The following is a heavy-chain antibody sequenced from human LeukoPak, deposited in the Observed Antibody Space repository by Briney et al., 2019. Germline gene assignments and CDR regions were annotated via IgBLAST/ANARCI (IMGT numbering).Heavy chain of an antibody. CDR2: IYYSGST. J-gene: IGHJ5*02. Sequence: PSETLSLTCTVSGGSISSYYWSWIRQPPGKGLEWIGYIYYSGSTNYNPSLKSRVTISVDTSKNQFSLKLSSVTAADTAVYYCARLETPDIVATGWFDPWGQEPWSPSPQ. CDR3: ARLETPDIVATGWFDP. V-gene: IGHV4-59*08. CDR1: GGSISSYY. D-gene: IGHD5-12*01.